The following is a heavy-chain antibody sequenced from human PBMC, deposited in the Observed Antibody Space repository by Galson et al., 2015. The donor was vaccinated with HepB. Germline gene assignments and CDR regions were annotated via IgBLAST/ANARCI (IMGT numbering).Heavy chain of an antibody. CDR2: ISGSGGNT. Sequence: SLRLSCAASGFTFSSYGMSWVRLAQRQGLQWVSTISGSGGNTYYAHSVKGRFTISRDNSKNTLYLQMNSLRDEDTAVYYCAKFYGADLLWFGELWDWGQGTLVTVSS. CDR1: GFTFSSYG. J-gene: IGHJ4*02. CDR3: AKFYGADLLWFGELWD. V-gene: IGHV3-23*01. D-gene: IGHD3-10*01.